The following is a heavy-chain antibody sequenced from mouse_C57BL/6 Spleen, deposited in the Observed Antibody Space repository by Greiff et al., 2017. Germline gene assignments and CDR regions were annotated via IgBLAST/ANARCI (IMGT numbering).Heavy chain of an antibody. D-gene: IGHD2-2*01. Sequence: VQLQQSGAELMKPGASVKLSCKATGYTFTGYWIEWVKQRPGHGLEWIGEILPGSGSTNYNEKVKGKATFTAATSSNTAYMQLSSLTTEDSAIYYWGRWLYYGYDGLMNYWGQGTSVTVSS. CDR1: GYTFTGYW. CDR2: ILPGSGST. V-gene: IGHV1-9*01. CDR3: GRWLYYGYDGLMNY. J-gene: IGHJ4*01.